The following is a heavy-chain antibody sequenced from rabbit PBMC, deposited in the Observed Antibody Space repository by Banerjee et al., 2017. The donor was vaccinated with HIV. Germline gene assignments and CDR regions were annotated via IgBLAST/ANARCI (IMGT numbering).Heavy chain of an antibody. CDR1: GFSFSSSYW. D-gene: IGHD6-1*01. J-gene: IGHJ6*01. V-gene: IGHV1S40*01. Sequence: QSLEESGGDLVKPGASLTLTCTASGFSFSSSYWICWVRQAPGKGLEWIACIDTGSGSTWYMSWAKGRFTISKTSSTTMTLQMTSLTAADTATYFCARDFDGAYAGYGYGLKLWGPGTLVTVS. CDR3: ARDFDGAYAGYGYGLKL. CDR2: IDTGSGST.